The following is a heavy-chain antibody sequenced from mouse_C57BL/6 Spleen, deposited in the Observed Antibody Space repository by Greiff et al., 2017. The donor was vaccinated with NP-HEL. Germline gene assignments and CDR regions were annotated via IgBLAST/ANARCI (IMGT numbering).Heavy chain of an antibody. CDR3: ARGGIYYGSSYDFDY. V-gene: IGHV1-82*01. CDR2: IYPGDGDT. Sequence: VQLQQSGPELVKPGASVKISCKASGYAFSSSWMNWVKQRPGKGLEWIGRIYPGDGDTNYNGKFKGKATLTADKSSSTAYMQLSSLTSEDSAVYFCARGGIYYGSSYDFDYWGQSTTLTVSS. CDR1: GYAFSSSW. D-gene: IGHD1-1*01. J-gene: IGHJ2*01.